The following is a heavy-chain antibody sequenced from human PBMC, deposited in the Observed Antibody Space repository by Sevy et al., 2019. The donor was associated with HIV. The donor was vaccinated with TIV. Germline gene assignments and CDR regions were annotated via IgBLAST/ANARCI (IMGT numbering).Heavy chain of an antibody. CDR2: IRSKGYGGTT. J-gene: IGHJ4*02. D-gene: IGHD4-4*01. Sequence: GGSLRLSCTASGFTFGDYAMSWFRQAPGKGLEWVGFIRSKGYGGTTEYAASVKGRFTISRHDSKSIAYVQMNSLKTEDTAVYYCARGPRGNYVFDYWGQGTLVTVSS. V-gene: IGHV3-49*03. CDR1: GFTFGDYA. CDR3: ARGPRGNYVFDY.